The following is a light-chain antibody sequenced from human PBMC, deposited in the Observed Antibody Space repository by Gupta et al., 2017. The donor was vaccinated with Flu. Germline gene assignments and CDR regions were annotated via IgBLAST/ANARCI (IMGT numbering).Light chain of an antibody. CDR1: NIGTKS. J-gene: IGLJ3*02. Sequence: SYVLTQPPSVSVAPGQTARTTCGENNIGTKSVQWYQQKPGLAPVLVVYDDSDRPSGIPERFSGTNSRNTATLTISRVEAGDEADYYCQVWDSSSDHGVFGGGTKLTVL. CDR2: DDS. CDR3: QVWDSSSDHGV. V-gene: IGLV3-21*02.